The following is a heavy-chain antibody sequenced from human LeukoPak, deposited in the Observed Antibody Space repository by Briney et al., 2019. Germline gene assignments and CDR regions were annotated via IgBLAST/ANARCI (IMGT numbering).Heavy chain of an antibody. V-gene: IGHV1-2*02. Sequence: GASVKVSCKASGYTFIGYYMHWVRQAPGQGLEWMGWINPNSGGTNYAQKFQGRVTMIRDTSISTAYMELSRLRSDDTAVYYCARDLWSIRAFDIWGQGTMVTVSS. D-gene: IGHD3-16*01. CDR2: INPNSGGT. J-gene: IGHJ3*02. CDR3: ARDLWSIRAFDI. CDR1: GYTFIGYY.